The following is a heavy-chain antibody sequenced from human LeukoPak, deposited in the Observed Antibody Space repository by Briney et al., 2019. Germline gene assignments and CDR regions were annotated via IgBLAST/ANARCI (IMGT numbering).Heavy chain of an antibody. V-gene: IGHV3-30*04. D-gene: IGHD3/OR15-3a*01. CDR2: ISYDGSNE. CDR1: GFTFSSYV. J-gene: IGHJ4*02. CDR3: AKAGEGFGLDY. Sequence: GGSLRLSCAASGFTFSSYVMHWVRQAPGKGLEWVAIISYDGSNEYYADSVKGRFTISRDNSKNTLYLQMNSLRAEDTAIYYCAKAGEGFGLDYWGQGTLVTVSS.